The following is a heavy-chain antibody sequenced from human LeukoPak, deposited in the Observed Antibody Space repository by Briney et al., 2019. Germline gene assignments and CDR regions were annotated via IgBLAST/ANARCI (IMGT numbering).Heavy chain of an antibody. CDR3: ARDFPVPAAIVQYYYYGMDV. D-gene: IGHD2-2*02. CDR2: INSSGSTI. Sequence: GGSLRLSCAASGFTFSDYYMSWIRQAPGKGLEWVSYINSSGSTIYYADSVKGRFTIARDNAKNSLYLKMNSLRAEDTAVYYCARDFPVPAAIVQYYYYGMDVWGQGTTVTVSS. V-gene: IGHV3-11*01. J-gene: IGHJ6*02. CDR1: GFTFSDYY.